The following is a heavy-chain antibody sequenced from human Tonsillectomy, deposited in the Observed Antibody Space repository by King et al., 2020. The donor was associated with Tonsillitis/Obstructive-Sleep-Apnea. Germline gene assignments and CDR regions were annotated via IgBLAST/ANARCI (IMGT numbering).Heavy chain of an antibody. V-gene: IGHV3-7*04. J-gene: IGHJ4*02. CDR1: RFIFSNYW. Sequence: VQLVESGGGLVQPGGSLRLSCTASRFIFSNYWMSWVRQAPGKGLEWVANIKQDGSEEYYVDSVKGRFAISRDNAKKSLYLQMNGLRAEDTAVYYCARDNYYGSGSYYKAPNLNYFDYWGQGPLVTVSS. CDR2: IKQDGSEE. D-gene: IGHD3-10*01. CDR3: ARDNYYGSGSYYKAPNLNYFDY.